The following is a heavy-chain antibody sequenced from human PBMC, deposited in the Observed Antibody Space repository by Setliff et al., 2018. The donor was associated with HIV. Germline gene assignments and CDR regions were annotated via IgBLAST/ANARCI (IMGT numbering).Heavy chain of an antibody. V-gene: IGHV3-33*01. CDR2: IWYDGSNQ. CDR1: GFTFSNYG. J-gene: IGHJ4*02. D-gene: IGHD4-4*01. CDR3: ARYSSDWHTFDY. Sequence: SLRLSCAASGFTFSNYGMHWVRQAPGKGLEWVAVIWYDGSNQNYADSVKGRLTVSRDNSNNTMYLQMNSLTPEDTAVYHCARYSSDWHTFDYWGQGTLVTVSS.